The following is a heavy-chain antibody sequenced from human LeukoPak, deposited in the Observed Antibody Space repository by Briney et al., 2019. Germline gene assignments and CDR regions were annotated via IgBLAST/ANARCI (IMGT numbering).Heavy chain of an antibody. CDR1: GGSFSGYY. J-gene: IGHJ4*02. D-gene: IGHD6-13*01. Sequence: SETLSLTCAVSGGSFSGYYWSWIRQPPGKGLEWIGYIYYSGSTNYNPSLKSRVTISVDTSKNQFSLKLSSVTAADTAVYYCASLVAAAGTPYWGQGALVTVSS. CDR3: ASLVAAAGTPY. V-gene: IGHV4-59*12. CDR2: IYYSGST.